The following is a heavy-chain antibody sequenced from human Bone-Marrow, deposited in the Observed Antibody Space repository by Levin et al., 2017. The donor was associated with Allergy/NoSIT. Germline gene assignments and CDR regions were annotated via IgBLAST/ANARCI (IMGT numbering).Heavy chain of an antibody. V-gene: IGHV3-33*01. CDR3: ARDGLLGYCSGGSCYSLRGYYYGMDG. CDR1: GFTFSSYG. CDR2: IWYDGSNK. D-gene: IGHD2-15*01. J-gene: IGHJ6*02. Sequence: SCAASGFTFSSYGMHWVRQAPGKGLEWVAVIWYDGSNKYYADSVKGRFTISRDNSKNTLYLQMNSLRAEDTAVYYCARDGLLGYCSGGSCYSLRGYYYGMDGWGQGTTVTVSS.